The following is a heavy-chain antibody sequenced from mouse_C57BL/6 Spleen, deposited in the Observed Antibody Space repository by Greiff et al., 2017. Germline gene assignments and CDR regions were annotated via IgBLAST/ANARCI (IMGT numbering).Heavy chain of an antibody. CDR2: IYPGDGDT. V-gene: IGHV1-80*01. CDR1: GYAFSSYW. D-gene: IGHD2-4*01. Sequence: LKESGASVKISCKASGYAFSSYWMNWVKQRPGKGLEWIGQIYPGDGDTNYNGKFKGKATLTADKSSSTAYMQLSSLTSEDSAVYFCARGDYGPDYWGQGTTLTVSS. J-gene: IGHJ2*01. CDR3: ARGDYGPDY.